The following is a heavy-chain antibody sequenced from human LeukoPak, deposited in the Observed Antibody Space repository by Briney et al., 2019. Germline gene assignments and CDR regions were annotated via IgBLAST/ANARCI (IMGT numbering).Heavy chain of an antibody. J-gene: IGHJ4*02. D-gene: IGHD6-13*01. V-gene: IGHV1-46*01. CDR1: GYTFTSYY. CDR2: INPSGGST. Sequence: ASVKVSCKASGYTFTSYYMHWVRQAPGQGLEWMGIINPSGGSTSYAQKFQGRVTMTRDMSTSTAYMELSSLRSEDTAVYYCARSFPGSSSWYAPFDYWGQGTLVTVSS. CDR3: ARSFPGSSSWYAPFDY.